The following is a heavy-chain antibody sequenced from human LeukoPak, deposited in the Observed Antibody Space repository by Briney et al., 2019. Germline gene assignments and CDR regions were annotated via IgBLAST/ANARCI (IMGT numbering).Heavy chain of an antibody. CDR3: ARTLGVLLWFGESDYFDY. CDR1: GFTFSSYA. CDR2: INHSGST. Sequence: GSLRLSCAASGFTFSSYAMSWVRQPPGKGLEWIGEINHSGSTNYNPSLKSRVTISVDTSKNQFSLKLSSVTAADTAVYYCARTLGVLLWFGESDYFDYWGQGTLVTVSS. V-gene: IGHV4-34*01. J-gene: IGHJ4*02. D-gene: IGHD3-10*01.